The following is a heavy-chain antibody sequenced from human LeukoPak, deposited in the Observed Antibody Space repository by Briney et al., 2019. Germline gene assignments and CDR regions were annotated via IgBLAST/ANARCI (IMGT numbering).Heavy chain of an antibody. CDR2: ISGSGGST. CDR1: GFTYSSYA. Sequence: GGSLRLSCAASGFTYSSYAMSWVRQASGKGLEWVSAISGSGGSTYYADSVKGRFTISRDNSKNTLYLQMNSLRAEDTAVYYCAKDPILYSGSYGEYFQHWGRGTLVTVSS. J-gene: IGHJ1*01. V-gene: IGHV3-23*01. D-gene: IGHD1-26*01. CDR3: AKDPILYSGSYGEYFQH.